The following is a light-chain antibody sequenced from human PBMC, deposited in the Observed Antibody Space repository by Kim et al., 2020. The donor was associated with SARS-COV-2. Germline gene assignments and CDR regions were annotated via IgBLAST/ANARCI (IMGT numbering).Light chain of an antibody. V-gene: IGLV6-57*03. Sequence: GKTVTISCTRSSGSIASNYVQWYQQRPGSAPTTVIYEDNQRPSGVPDRFSGSIDSSSNSASLTISGLKTEDEADYYCQSYDSSNWVFGGGTQRPS. CDR2: EDN. CDR3: QSYDSSNWV. CDR1: SGSIASNY. J-gene: IGLJ3*02.